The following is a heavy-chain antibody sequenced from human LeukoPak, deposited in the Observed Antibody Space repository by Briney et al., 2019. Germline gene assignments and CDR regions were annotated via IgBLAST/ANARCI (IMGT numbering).Heavy chain of an antibody. Sequence: QPGGSLRLSCEASGFTFSSYWMSWVRQAPGKGLEWVANVKTDGSEEYYVDSVKGRFTISRDNAKNSLYLQMNSLRAEDTAVYYCARDYTGYFPWGQGTLVIVSS. CDR3: ARDYTGYFP. CDR1: GFTFSSYW. CDR2: VKTDGSEE. D-gene: IGHD3-9*01. J-gene: IGHJ5*02. V-gene: IGHV3-7*03.